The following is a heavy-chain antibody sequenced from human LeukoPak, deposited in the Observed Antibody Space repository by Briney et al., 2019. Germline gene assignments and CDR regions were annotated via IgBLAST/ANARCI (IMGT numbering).Heavy chain of an antibody. V-gene: IGHV3-73*01. CDR1: GFTFSGSA. CDR3: GRGDDYGDPGWFDP. D-gene: IGHD4-17*01. J-gene: IGHJ5*02. CDR2: IRSKANSYAT. Sequence: GGSLKLSCAASGFTFSGSAMHWVRQASGKGLEWVGRIRSKANSYATAYAASVKGRFTISRDDSKNTAYLQMNSLSPEDTAVYYCGRGDDYGDPGWFDPWGQGTLVTVSS.